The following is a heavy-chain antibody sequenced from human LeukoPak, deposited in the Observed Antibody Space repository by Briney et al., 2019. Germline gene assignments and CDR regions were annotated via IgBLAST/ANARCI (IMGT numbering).Heavy chain of an antibody. J-gene: IGHJ4*02. Sequence: GGSLRLSCAASGFTFSSYAMSWVRQAPGKGLEWVSAISGSGGSTYYADSVKGRFTISRDNSKNTLYLQMNSLRAEDTAVYYCAKSPNYYGSGSYFEFGGQGTLVTVSS. CDR3: AKSPNYYGSGSYFEF. CDR2: ISGSGGST. D-gene: IGHD3-10*01. CDR1: GFTFSSYA. V-gene: IGHV3-23*01.